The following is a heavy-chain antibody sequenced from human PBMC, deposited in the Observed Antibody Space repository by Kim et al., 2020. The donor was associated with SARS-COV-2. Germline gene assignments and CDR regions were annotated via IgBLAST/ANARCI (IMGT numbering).Heavy chain of an antibody. J-gene: IGHJ1*01. Sequence: GGSLRLSCTASGFTFRSYWMSWVRQAPGKGLEWVANINEDGSETYYVDSVKGRFTISRDNAENSLYLQMNSLRAEDTAVYFCGRDYSDWGQGTLVTVSS. CDR3: GRDYSD. CDR2: INEDGSET. V-gene: IGHV3-7*01. CDR1: GFTFRSYW. D-gene: IGHD6-13*01.